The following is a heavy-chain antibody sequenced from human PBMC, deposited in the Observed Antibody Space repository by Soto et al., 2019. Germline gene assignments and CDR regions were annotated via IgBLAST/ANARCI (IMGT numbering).Heavy chain of an antibody. Sequence: QITLKESGPSLVKPTQTLTLTCTFSGFSLSTSGVGVGWFRQPPGKALEWLAVIYWDDYKHYSPSLKSRLTISKDTAKMHAVLTLTNMDPVDTATYCSALKGYGDYPIAYWGQGTLVSVAS. D-gene: IGHD4-17*01. J-gene: IGHJ4*02. CDR3: ALKGYGDYPIAY. CDR1: GFSLSTSGVG. CDR2: IYWDDYK. V-gene: IGHV2-5*02.